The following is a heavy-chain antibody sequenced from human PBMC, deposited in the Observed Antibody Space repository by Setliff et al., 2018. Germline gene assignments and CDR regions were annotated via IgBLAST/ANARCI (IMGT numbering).Heavy chain of an antibody. J-gene: IGHJ4*02. CDR2: IYHDGND. CDR1: GASINSLSW. Sequence: SETLSLTCTVSGASINSLSWWSWVRQPPGKGLEWIGEIYHDGNDKYTPSVHYSPSLKSRVTMSVDTSKNQFSLKLSSVTAADTAVYYCARSSQSGWPVSGYWGQGTLVTVSS. D-gene: IGHD6-19*01. CDR3: ARSSQSGWPVSGY. V-gene: IGHV4-4*02.